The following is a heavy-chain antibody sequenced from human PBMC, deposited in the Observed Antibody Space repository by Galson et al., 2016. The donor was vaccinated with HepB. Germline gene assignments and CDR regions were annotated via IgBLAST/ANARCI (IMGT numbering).Heavy chain of an antibody. J-gene: IGHJ4*02. CDR3: AKCSGGSCFSSIYFDS. Sequence: SLRLSCAASGFIFNNYAMTWVRQAPGEGLEWVSGISDGGTTIYADSVKGRFTISRDNSKKTLYLQMNSLRVEDTAVYYCAKCSGGSCFSSIYFDSWGQAILVTVSS. CDR1: GFIFNNYA. V-gene: IGHV3-23*01. D-gene: IGHD2-15*01. CDR2: ISDGGTT.